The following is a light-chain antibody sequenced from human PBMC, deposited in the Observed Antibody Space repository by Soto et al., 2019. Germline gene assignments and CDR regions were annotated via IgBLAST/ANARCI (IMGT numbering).Light chain of an antibody. V-gene: IGKV1-27*01. CDR2: AAS. J-gene: IGKJ2*01. CDR3: QKYNSAPRT. Sequence: DIQMTQSPSSLSAFVGDRVTITCRARQGISNYLAWYQQKPGKVPKLLIYAASTLQSGVPSRFSGSGSGTDFTLTISSLQPEDVATYYCQKYNSAPRTFGQGTKLEIK. CDR1: QGISNY.